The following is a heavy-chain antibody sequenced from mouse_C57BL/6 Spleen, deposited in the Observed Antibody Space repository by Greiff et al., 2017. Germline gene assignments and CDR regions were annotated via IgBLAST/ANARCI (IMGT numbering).Heavy chain of an antibody. Sequence: QVQLQQPGAELVKPGASVKLSCKASGYTFTSYWMHWVKQRPGQGLEWIGMIHPNSGSTNYNEKFKNKATLTVDKSSSTAYMQLSSLTSEDSAVYYCARGAYYSNYEAMDYWGQGTSVTVSS. J-gene: IGHJ4*01. V-gene: IGHV1-64*01. CDR3: ARGAYYSNYEAMDY. CDR1: GYTFTSYW. D-gene: IGHD2-5*01. CDR2: IHPNSGST.